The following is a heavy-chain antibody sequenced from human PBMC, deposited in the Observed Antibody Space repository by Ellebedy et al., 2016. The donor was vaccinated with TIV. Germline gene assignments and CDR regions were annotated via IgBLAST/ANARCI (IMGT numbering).Heavy chain of an antibody. J-gene: IGHJ3*01. D-gene: IGHD3-9*01. CDR1: GGSFSGYE. CDR3: AGSGLQYFDWIPDTFNV. CDR2: MKHIGST. Sequence: SETLSLXCAVFGGSFSGYEWSWIRQPPGKGLEWIGDMKHIGSTNYSPSLQSRVTISVDRSKNQFSLKMTSLTAADTAVYYCAGSGLQYFDWIPDTFNVWGQGTMVTVSS. V-gene: IGHV4-34*01.